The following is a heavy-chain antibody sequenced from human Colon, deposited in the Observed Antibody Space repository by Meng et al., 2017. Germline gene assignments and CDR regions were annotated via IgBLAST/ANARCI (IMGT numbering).Heavy chain of an antibody. J-gene: IGHJ5*02. CDR2: IYYSGST. V-gene: IGHV4-39*07. Sequence: QVQRQEAGPGLVKPSGTLSLTCTVSVGSISTTNYLWGWIRQPPEKGLEWIGTIYYSGSTYYNPSLESRVTMSLDTSTSQFFLKLNSVTAADTAVYYCARRNSNNWFDPWGQGILVTVSS. CDR1: VGSISTTNYL. D-gene: IGHD2/OR15-2a*01. CDR3: ARRNSNNWFDP.